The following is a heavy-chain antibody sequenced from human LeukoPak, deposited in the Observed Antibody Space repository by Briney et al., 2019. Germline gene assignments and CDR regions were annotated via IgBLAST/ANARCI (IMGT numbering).Heavy chain of an antibody. D-gene: IGHD6-19*01. Sequence: PGGSLRLSCAASGFTFSSYEMNWVRQAPGKGLEWVSYISSSGSTIYYADSVKGRFTISRDNAKNSLYLQMNSLRAEDTAVYYCARDSYQEEEWVVVGPVWRVAFDIWGQGTMVTVSS. CDR1: GFTFSSYE. V-gene: IGHV3-48*03. CDR3: ARDSYQEEEWVVVGPVWRVAFDI. CDR2: ISSSGSTI. J-gene: IGHJ3*02.